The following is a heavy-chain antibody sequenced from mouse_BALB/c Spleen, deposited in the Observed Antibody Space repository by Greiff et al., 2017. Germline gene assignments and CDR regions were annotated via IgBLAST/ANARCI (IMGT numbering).Heavy chain of an antibody. D-gene: IGHD1-1*01. CDR3: ARTVVARRGFDY. Sequence: EVKVVESGPSLVKPSQTLSITCSVTGDSITSGYWNWIRKFPGNKLEYMGYISYSGSTYYNPSLKSRISITRDTSKNQYYLQLNSVTTEDTATYYCARTVVARRGFDYWGQGTTLTVAS. CDR2: ISYSGST. J-gene: IGHJ2*01. CDR1: GDSITSGY. V-gene: IGHV3-8*02.